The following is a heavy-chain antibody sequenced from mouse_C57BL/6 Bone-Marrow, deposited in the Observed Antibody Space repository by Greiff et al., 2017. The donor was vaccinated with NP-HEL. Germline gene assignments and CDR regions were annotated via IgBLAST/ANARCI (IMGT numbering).Heavy chain of an antibody. CDR2: IYPRSGNT. J-gene: IGHJ4*01. V-gene: IGHV1-81*01. Sequence: ESGAELARPGASVKLSCKASGYTFTSYGISWVKQRTGQGLEWIGEIYPRSGNTYYNEKFKGTATLTAAKSSSTAYMELRSLTSEDSAVYVCARRFNYSYAMDYWGQGTSVTVSS. CDR1: GYTFTSYG. D-gene: IGHD2-1*01. CDR3: ARRFNYSYAMDY.